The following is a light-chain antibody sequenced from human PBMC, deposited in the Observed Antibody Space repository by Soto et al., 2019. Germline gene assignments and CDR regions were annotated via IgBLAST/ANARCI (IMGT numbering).Light chain of an antibody. Sequence: EIVLTQSPATLSLSPGERATLSCRASQSLSSRYLAWYQQKPGQAPRLLIYAASTRAAAVPDRFTGNGSGTDLARTISRMDTEHFRVHYCQQYRDSPLTSGHGTRMEIK. CDR1: QSLSSRY. J-gene: IGKJ5*01. CDR3: QQYRDSPLT. V-gene: IGKV3-20*01. CDR2: AAS.